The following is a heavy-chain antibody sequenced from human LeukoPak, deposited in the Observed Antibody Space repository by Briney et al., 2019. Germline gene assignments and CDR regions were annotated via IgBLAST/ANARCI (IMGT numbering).Heavy chain of an antibody. CDR1: GFTFSSYA. CDR2: ILYDGSNK. J-gene: IGHJ4*02. CDR3: ARVNVPAATFDY. Sequence: PGGSLRLSCAASGFTFSSYAMHWVRQAPGKGLEWVAVILYDGSNKYYADSVKGRFTISRDNSKNTLYLQMNSLRSDDTAVYYCARVNVPAATFDYWGQGTLVTVSS. V-gene: IGHV3-30*04. D-gene: IGHD2-2*01.